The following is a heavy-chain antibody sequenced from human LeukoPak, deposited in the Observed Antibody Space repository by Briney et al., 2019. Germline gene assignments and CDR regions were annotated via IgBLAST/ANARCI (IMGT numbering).Heavy chain of an antibody. J-gene: IGHJ4*02. D-gene: IGHD2-15*01. CDR2: IDPSGGST. CDR1: GYTFTSYY. CDR3: ARNSGSGFDY. V-gene: IGHV1-46*01. Sequence: ASVKVSCKASGYTFTSYYVVWVRQAPGQGLEWMGRIDPSGGSTSYAQKFQGRVTMTRGTSTSTVYMELSSLISEDMAVYYCARNSGSGFDYWGQGTLVTVSS.